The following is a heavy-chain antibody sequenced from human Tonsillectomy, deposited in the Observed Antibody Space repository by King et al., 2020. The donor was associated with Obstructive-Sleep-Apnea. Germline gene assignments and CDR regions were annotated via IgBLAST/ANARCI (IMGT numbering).Heavy chain of an antibody. Sequence: QLVQSGGGVVQPGRSLKFSCAASGVPFSNDTMHRVRQAPGKGLEWVAVISSDGRNKFYAESVKGRFTISRDNSKNTLYLRMNSLRAEDTAVYYCASLVGATSWDAFDIWGQGTVVSVSS. CDR3: ASLVGATSWDAFDI. V-gene: IGHV3-30*01. D-gene: IGHD1-26*01. CDR1: GVPFSNDT. J-gene: IGHJ3*02. CDR2: ISSDGRNK.